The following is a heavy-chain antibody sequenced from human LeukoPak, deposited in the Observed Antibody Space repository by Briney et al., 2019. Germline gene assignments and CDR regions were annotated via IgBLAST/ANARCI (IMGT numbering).Heavy chain of an antibody. CDR2: IIPILGIA. V-gene: IGHV1-69*04. Sequence: SVKVSCKASGGTFSSYAISRVRQAPGQGLEWMGRIIPILGIANYAQKFQGRVTMTRDTSISTAYMELSRLRSDDTAVYYCATLRVVTSRVDAFDIWGQGTMVTVSS. CDR1: GGTFSSYA. D-gene: IGHD4-23*01. CDR3: ATLRVVTSRVDAFDI. J-gene: IGHJ3*02.